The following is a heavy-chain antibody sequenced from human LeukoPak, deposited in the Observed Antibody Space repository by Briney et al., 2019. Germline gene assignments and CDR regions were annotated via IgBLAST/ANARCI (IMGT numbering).Heavy chain of an antibody. D-gene: IGHD3-16*02. CDR3: ARGPSRVMITFGGVIVTLDY. CDR2: ISYDGSNK. V-gene: IGHV3-30-3*01. Sequence: GGSLRLSCAASGFTFSSYSMSWVRQAPGKGLEWVAVISYDGSNKYYADSVKGRFTISRDNPKNTLYLQMNSLRAEDTAVYYCARGPSRVMITFGGVIVTLDYWGQGTLVTVSS. J-gene: IGHJ4*02. CDR1: GFTFSSYS.